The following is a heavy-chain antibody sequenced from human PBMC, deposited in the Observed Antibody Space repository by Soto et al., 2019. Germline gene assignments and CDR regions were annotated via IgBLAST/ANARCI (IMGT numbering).Heavy chain of an antibody. V-gene: IGHV3-30*18. CDR1: GFTFSSYG. CDR2: ISYDGSNK. Sequence: GGSLRLSCAASGFTFSSYGMHWVRQAPGKGLEWVAVISYDGSNKYYADSVKGPFTISRDNSKNTLYLQMNSLRAEDTAVYYCAKEATYYYDSSGYWNGRSWDYYYYGMDVWGQGTTVTVSS. D-gene: IGHD3-22*01. CDR3: AKEATYYYDSSGYWNGRSWDYYYYGMDV. J-gene: IGHJ6*02.